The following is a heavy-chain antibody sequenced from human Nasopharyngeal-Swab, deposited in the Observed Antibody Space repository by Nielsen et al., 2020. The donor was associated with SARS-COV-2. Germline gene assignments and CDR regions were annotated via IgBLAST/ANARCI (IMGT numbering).Heavy chain of an antibody. V-gene: IGHV1-69*10. Sequence: SVTLSCTTSGDTFTNSAISWVRQSTGHGLEWMGGIVPSLGLPNYAQKFRGKVTISADRSTTTSYLELSSLRSEDTAIYYCAREGEYGAYDAPDYWGQGTLVTVSS. J-gene: IGHJ4*02. CDR3: AREGEYGAYDAPDY. D-gene: IGHD4/OR15-4a*01. CDR2: IVPSLGLP. CDR1: GDTFTNSA.